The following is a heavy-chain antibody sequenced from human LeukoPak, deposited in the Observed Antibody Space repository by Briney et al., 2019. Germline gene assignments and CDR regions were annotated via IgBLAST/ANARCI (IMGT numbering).Heavy chain of an antibody. CDR1: GHTFTDYY. D-gene: IGHD3-10*01. Sequence: VASVRVSYKASGHTFTDYYMHWVRQAPGQALEWMGWINPHSGGTDHAQKFQGRVTMTRDTSISTAYMELSRLRSDDTAVYYCAIRGALWFGEPDYFFDYWGQGNLVTVSS. V-gene: IGHV1-2*02. CDR3: AIRGALWFGEPDYFFDY. CDR2: INPHSGGT. J-gene: IGHJ4*02.